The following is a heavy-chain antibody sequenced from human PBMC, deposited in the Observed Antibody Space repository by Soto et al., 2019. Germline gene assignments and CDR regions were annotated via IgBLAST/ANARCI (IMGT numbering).Heavy chain of an antibody. V-gene: IGHV3-21*01. CDR1: GFTFSSYS. CDR2: ISSSSSYI. J-gene: IGHJ6*02. Sequence: PWVSLRLSCAASGFTFSSYSMNWVRQAPGKGLEWVSSISSSSSYIYYADSVKGRFTISRDNAKNSLYLQMNSLRAEDTAVYYCARRPVSDILTGRYYYYYGMDVWGQGTTVTVS. CDR3: ARRPVSDILTGRYYYYYGMDV. D-gene: IGHD3-9*01.